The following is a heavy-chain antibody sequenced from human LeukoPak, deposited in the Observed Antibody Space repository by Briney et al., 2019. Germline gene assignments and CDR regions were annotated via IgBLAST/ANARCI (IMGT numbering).Heavy chain of an antibody. D-gene: IGHD3-10*01. CDR2: INPNSGGT. CDR3: ARDYGSGIYKYYFDY. CDR1: GYTFTGYY. V-gene: IGHV1-2*02. J-gene: IGHJ4*02. Sequence: GASVKVSCKASGYTFTGYYMHWVRQAPGQGLEWMGWINPNSGGTNYAQKFQGRVTMTRDTSISTAYMELSRLRSDDTAVYYCARDYGSGIYKYYFDYWGQGTLVTVSS.